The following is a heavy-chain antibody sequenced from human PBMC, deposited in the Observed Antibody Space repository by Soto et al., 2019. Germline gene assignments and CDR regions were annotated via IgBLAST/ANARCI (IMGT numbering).Heavy chain of an antibody. J-gene: IGHJ4*02. CDR1: GFTFSSFS. CDR2: ISYDGGRK. Sequence: SLRLSCAASGFTFSSFSLHWVRQAPGKGLEWLALISYDGGRKFNADSVKGRFTISRDNSNNTRYLQLNSLRPEDTAVYYCARTTTVAGTPEFDYWGQGALVTVSS. V-gene: IGHV3-30-3*01. CDR3: ARTTTVAGTPEFDY. D-gene: IGHD6-19*01.